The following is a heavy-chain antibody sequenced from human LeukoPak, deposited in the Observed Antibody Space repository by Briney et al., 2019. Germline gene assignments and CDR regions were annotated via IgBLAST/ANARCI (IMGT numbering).Heavy chain of an antibody. CDR1: EFSVGGNY. CDR3: AGGPSGYHNT. D-gene: IGHD5-12*01. J-gene: IGHJ4*02. V-gene: IGHV3-66*01. Sequence: GGSLRLSCAASEFSVGGNYMTWVRQAPGKGLEWVSLIYSGGSTYYADSVKGRFTISRDNSKNTLYLQMNSLRAEDTAVCYCAGGPSGYHNTGGQGTLVTVSS. CDR2: IYSGGST.